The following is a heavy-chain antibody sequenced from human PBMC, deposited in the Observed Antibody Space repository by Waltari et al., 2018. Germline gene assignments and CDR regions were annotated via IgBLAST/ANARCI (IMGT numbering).Heavy chain of an antibody. Sequence: QVQLVQSGAEVKTPGSSVKVSCKASGGTFSRSSISRVRQDPGQRFEWVGKIIPFSGSPDYAENFHGRVTITADESTTTTYLELSSLTSEDTAVYYCARIPYYYDKAPLDSWGQGTLVTVSP. V-gene: IGHV1-69*18. CDR3: ARIPYYYDKAPLDS. CDR2: IIPFSGSP. J-gene: IGHJ4*02. D-gene: IGHD3-16*01. CDR1: GGTFSRSS.